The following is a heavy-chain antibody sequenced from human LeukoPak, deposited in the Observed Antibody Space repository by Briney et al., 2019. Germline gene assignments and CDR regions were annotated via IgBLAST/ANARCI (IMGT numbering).Heavy chain of an antibody. J-gene: IGHJ4*02. D-gene: IGHD6-6*01. V-gene: IGHV5-51*01. Sequence: GESLTISCKGSGYSFTNYWIGWVRQMPGRGLEWMGIIYPGDSDTRYSPSFQGQVTISADKSISTAYLQWSSLKASDTAMYYCARSPRSDYFDYWGQGALVTVSS. CDR3: ARSPRSDYFDY. CDR1: GYSFTNYW. CDR2: IYPGDSDT.